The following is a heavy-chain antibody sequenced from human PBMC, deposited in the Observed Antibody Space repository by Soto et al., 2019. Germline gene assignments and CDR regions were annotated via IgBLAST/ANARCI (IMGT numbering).Heavy chain of an antibody. CDR3: AKATASSGGAFEI. Sequence: GGSLRLSCAVSGFICSSYDMSWVRQAPGKGLEWVSTILVGGSTHYEDSVKDPFTISRDTSKNTVYLQMNRLTAGDTALYYCAKATASSGGAFEIYGQGAMVTVSS. V-gene: IGHV3-23*01. J-gene: IGHJ3*02. CDR1: GFICSSYD. D-gene: IGHD1-1*01. CDR2: ILVGGST.